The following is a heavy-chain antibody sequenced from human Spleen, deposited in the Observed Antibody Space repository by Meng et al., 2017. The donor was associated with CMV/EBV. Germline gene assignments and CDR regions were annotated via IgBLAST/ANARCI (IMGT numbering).Heavy chain of an antibody. CDR3: ARPYYYDSSGYYY. D-gene: IGHD3-22*01. CDR1: GGSFSGYY. Sequence: CAVYGGSFSGYYWSWIRQPPGKGLEWIGEINHSGSTNYNPSLKSRVTISVDTSKNQFSLKLSSVTAADTAVYYCARPYYYDSSGYYYWGQGTLVTVSS. V-gene: IGHV4-34*01. J-gene: IGHJ4*02. CDR2: INHSGST.